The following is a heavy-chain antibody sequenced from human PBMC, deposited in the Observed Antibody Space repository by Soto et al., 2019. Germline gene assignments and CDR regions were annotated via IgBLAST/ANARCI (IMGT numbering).Heavy chain of an antibody. V-gene: IGHV1-3*01. CDR2: INAGNGNT. D-gene: IGHD2-2*03. J-gene: IGHJ6*02. Sequence: ASVKVSCKASGYTFTSYAMHWVRQAPGQRLEWMGWINAGNGNTKYSQKFQGRVTITRDTSASTAYMELSSLRSEDTAGYYCARARVDIVVLTYPSSMDVWGQGTTVTVSS. CDR1: GYTFTSYA. CDR3: ARARVDIVVLTYPSSMDV.